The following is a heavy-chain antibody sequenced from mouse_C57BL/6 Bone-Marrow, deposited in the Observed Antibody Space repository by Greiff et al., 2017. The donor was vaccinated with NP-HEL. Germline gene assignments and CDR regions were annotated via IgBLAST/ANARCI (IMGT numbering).Heavy chain of an antibody. D-gene: IGHD1-1*01. CDR2: IDPANGNT. V-gene: IGHV14-3*01. Sequence: EVKLQASVAELVRPGASVKLSCTASGFNIKNTYMHWVKQRPEQGLEWIGRIDPANGNTKYAPKFQGKATITADTSSNTAYLQLSSLTSEDTAIYYCALITTVVAWYFDVWGTGTTVTVSS. CDR1: GFNIKNTY. J-gene: IGHJ1*03. CDR3: ALITTVVAWYFDV.